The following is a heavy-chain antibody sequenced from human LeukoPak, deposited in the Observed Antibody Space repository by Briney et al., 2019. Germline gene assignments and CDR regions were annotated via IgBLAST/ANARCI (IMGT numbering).Heavy chain of an antibody. CDR1: GYTFTTYA. CDR2: IDTNTGNP. J-gene: IGHJ4*02. CDR3: ANCYDSSGFFAY. Sequence: ASVKVSCKTSGYTFTTYAINWVRQVPGQGLEWMGWIDTNTGNPTYAQGFTGRFVFSLDTSVSTAYLQISSLKAEDSAIYFCANCYDSSGFFAYWGQGTLVTVSS. V-gene: IGHV7-4-1*02. D-gene: IGHD3-22*01.